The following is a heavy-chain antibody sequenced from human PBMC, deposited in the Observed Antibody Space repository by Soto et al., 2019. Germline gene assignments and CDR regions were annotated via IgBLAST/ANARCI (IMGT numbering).Heavy chain of an antibody. CDR1: GFTFSSYG. CDR3: AKGRAVPRVTAVRYYFDY. V-gene: IGHV3-30*18. J-gene: IGHJ4*02. Sequence: GGSLRLSCAASGFTFSSYGMHWVRQAPGKGLEWVAVISYDGSNKYYADSVKGRFTISRDNSKNTLYLQMNSLRAEDTAVYYCAKGRAVPRVTAVRYYFDYWGQGT. CDR2: ISYDGSNK. D-gene: IGHD2-21*02.